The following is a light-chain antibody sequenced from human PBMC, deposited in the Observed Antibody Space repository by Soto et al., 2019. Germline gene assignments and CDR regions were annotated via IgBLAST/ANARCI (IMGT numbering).Light chain of an antibody. Sequence: DIQMTPSPSSLSGSVGVRVTITCQASQNINNYLNWYQQKPGKPPMLLIYAACNLETGFPSKFSGSGSVTDFTFPISSLQPQDIATYHCQQYDNLPFTFGPGTKVDIK. CDR2: AAC. CDR1: QNINNY. V-gene: IGKV1-33*01. CDR3: QQYDNLPFT. J-gene: IGKJ3*01.